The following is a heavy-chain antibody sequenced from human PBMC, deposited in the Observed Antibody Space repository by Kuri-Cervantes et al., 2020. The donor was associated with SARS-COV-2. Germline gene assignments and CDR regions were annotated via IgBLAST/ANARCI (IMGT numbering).Heavy chain of an antibody. V-gene: IGHV4-4*07. J-gene: IGHJ4*02. CDR1: GGSISSYY. CDR3: ARKVEMATISH. D-gene: IGHD5-24*01. Sequence: GSLRLSCTVSGGSISSYYWSWIRQPAGKGLEWVGRIYTSGSTNYNPSLKSRVTISVDTSKNQFSLKLSSVTAADTAVYYCARKVEMATISHWGQGTLVTVSS. CDR2: IYTSGST.